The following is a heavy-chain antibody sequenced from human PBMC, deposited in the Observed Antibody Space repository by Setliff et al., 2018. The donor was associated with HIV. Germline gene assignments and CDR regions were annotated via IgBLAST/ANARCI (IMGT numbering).Heavy chain of an antibody. J-gene: IGHJ6*02. Sequence: SGPTLVNPTQTLTLTCTFSGFSLSTSGMRVSWIRQPPGKALEWLARIDWDDDKYCSTPLKTRLTISKDTSKNQVVLTMTNMDPVDTGTYYCAHSIPEDFNSSSWYKFYYGMDVWGQGTTVTVSS. D-gene: IGHD6-13*01. CDR3: AHSIPEDFNSSSWYKFYYGMDV. CDR2: IDWDDDK. V-gene: IGHV2-70*12. CDR1: GFSLSTSGMR.